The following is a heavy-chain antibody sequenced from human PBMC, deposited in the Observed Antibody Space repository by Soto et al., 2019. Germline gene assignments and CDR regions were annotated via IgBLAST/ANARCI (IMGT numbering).Heavy chain of an antibody. CDR3: VRAGHVFDVHYYGMDL. CDR2: IYTGGSS. J-gene: IGHJ6*02. CDR1: GGSISTYY. Sequence: TSETLSLTCTVSGGSISTYYWSWIRQPAGKGLEWIGRIYTGGSSNYNPSLKSRLAMSVDTSKSQFSLKLTSVTAEDTAVYYCVRAGHVFDVHYYGMDLWGQGTTVTVSS. D-gene: IGHD3-10*01. V-gene: IGHV4-4*07.